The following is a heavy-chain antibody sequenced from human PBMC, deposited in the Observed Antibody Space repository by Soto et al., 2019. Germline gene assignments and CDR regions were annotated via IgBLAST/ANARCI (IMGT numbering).Heavy chain of an antibody. V-gene: IGHV3-30-3*01. CDR1: GFTFSSYP. J-gene: IGHJ5*02. CDR3: VRCWGTGDGSNLGYNWLDP. CDR2: ISYDETSK. Sequence: QVQLVESGGGVVQSGRSLRLSCAASGFTFSSYPMHWVRQAPGKWLEWVAVISYDETSKYYADSVKGRFTISRDNSKNTLYLQMNSLRAEDTAVYYCVRCWGTGDGSNLGYNWLDPWGQGTLVTVSS. D-gene: IGHD1-1*01.